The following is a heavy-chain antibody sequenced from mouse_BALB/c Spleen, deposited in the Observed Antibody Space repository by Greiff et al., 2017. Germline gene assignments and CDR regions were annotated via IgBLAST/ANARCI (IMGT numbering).Heavy chain of an antibody. CDR3: ARVTTPPYYAMDY. D-gene: IGHD1-1*01. CDR2: IDPSDSET. J-gene: IGHJ4*01. V-gene: IGHV1S126*01. CDR1: GYSFTSYW. Sequence: QVQLQQSGPQLVRPGASVKISCKASGYSFTSYWMHWVKQRPGQGLEWIGMIDPSDSETRLNQKFKDKATLTVDKSSSTAYMQLSSPTSEDSAVYYCARVTTPPYYAMDYWGQGTSVTVSS.